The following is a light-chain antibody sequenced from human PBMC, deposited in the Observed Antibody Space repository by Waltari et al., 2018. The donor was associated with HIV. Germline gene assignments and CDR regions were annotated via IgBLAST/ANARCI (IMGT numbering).Light chain of an antibody. J-gene: IGLJ1*01. CDR2: RDN. CDR3: AAWDDRLNGLYV. Sequence: QSVLTQPPSASATPGQRVTISCSGSSSNIGTNYVFWYQQLPGTAPQLLIFRDNERPAGVPDLFSGARSGPAACLVVGGLRCGDGAEYYGAAWDDRLNGLYVVGSGTRVTVL. V-gene: IGLV1-47*01. CDR1: SSNIGTNY.